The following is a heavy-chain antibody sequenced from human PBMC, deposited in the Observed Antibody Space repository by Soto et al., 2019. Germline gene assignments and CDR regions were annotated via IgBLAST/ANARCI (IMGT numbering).Heavy chain of an antibody. D-gene: IGHD3-22*01. J-gene: IGHJ4*02. Sequence: QVQLVESGGGVVQPGRSLRLSCAASGFTFSSYGMHWVRQAPGKGLEWVAVIWYDGSNKYFADSVKGRFTVSRDNSKNTLYLQMNSVRAEDTAVYYCARDRYYYDSSGYLRGYFDYWGQGTLVTVSS. CDR1: GFTFSSYG. CDR2: IWYDGSNK. CDR3: ARDRYYYDSSGYLRGYFDY. V-gene: IGHV3-33*01.